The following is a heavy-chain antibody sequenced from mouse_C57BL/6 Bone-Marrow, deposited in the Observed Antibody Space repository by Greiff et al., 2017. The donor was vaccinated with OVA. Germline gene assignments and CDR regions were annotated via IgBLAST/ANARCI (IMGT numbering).Heavy chain of an antibody. D-gene: IGHD2-4*01. CDR3: ARVRIYYDYDGCAY. CDR2: INPNNGGT. J-gene: IGHJ3*01. CDR1: GYTFTDYY. V-gene: IGHV1-26*01. Sequence: EVQLQQSGPELVKPGASVKISCKASGYTFTDYYMNWVKQSHGKSLEWIGEINPNNGGTSYNQKFKGKATLTVDKSSSTAYMELRSLQSEDSAVYYCARVRIYYDYDGCAYWGQGTLVTVSA.